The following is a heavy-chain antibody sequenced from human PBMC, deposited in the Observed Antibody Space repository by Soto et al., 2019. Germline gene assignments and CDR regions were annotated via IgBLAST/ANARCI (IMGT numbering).Heavy chain of an antibody. V-gene: IGHV3-30*18. J-gene: IGHJ6*02. CDR3: AKAYPGAYYDFWSGYYTDYYYYGMDV. CDR1: GFTFSSYG. CDR2: ISYDGSNK. Sequence: GGSLRLSCAASGFTFSSYGMHWVRQAPGKGLEWVAVISYDGSNKYYADSVKGRFTISRDNSKNTLYLQMNSLRAEDTAVYYCAKAYPGAYYDFWSGYYTDYYYYGMDVCGQGTTVTVSS. D-gene: IGHD3-3*01.